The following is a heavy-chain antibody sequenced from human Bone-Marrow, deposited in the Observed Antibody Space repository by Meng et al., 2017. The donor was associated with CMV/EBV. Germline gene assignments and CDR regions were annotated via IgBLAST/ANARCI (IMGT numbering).Heavy chain of an antibody. J-gene: IGHJ4*02. V-gene: IGHV3-15*01. CDR1: GFTFSNAW. CDR3: TTIDY. CDR2: IKSKTDGGTT. Sequence: SLRLSCAASGFTFSNAWMSWVRQAPGKGLEWVGSIKSKTDGGTTDYAAPVKGRFTISRDDSKNTLYLQMNSLKTEDTAVYYCTTIDYWGQGTLVTVSS.